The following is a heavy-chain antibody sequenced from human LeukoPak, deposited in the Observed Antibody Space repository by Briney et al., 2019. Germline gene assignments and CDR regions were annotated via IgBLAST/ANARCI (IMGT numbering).Heavy chain of an antibody. CDR2: IYYSGST. CDR3: AREGDDRGSTWRGCDY. D-gene: IGHD3-10*02. Sequence: SETLSLTCTVSGGSISRSSYYWGWIRQPPGKGLEWIGSIYYSGSTYYNPSLKSRVTISVDTSKNQFSLKLSSVTAADTAVYYCAREGDDRGSTWRGCDYWGQGTLVTVSS. V-gene: IGHV4-39*07. CDR1: GGSISRSSYY. J-gene: IGHJ4*02.